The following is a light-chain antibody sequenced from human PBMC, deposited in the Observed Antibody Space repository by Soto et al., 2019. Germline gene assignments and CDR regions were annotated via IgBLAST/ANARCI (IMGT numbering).Light chain of an antibody. Sequence: AIQLTQSPSSLSESVGDRVTITCRASQGISSALAWYQQKPGKSPNLLIYDVSSLESGVPSRFSGSGSGTDFSLPISSLQPEDFATYYCQQFNTYPALTFGGGTKVEIK. V-gene: IGKV1-13*02. CDR3: QQFNTYPALT. CDR1: QGISSA. J-gene: IGKJ4*01. CDR2: DVS.